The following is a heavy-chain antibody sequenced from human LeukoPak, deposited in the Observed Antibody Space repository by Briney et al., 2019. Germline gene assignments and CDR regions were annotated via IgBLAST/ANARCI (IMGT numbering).Heavy chain of an antibody. CDR2: ISGGGSYT. V-gene: IGHV3-23*01. J-gene: IGHJ4*02. D-gene: IGHD2-15*01. Sequence: GGSLRLSCAASVSGITFSNHAMSWVRQAPGKGLELVSTISGGGSYTHYADSVKGRFTISIDNSKNTLSLQMSSLRVEDTAVYYCARRYCSGGTCYFFDNWGQGTLVTVSS. CDR3: ARRYCSGGTCYFFDN. CDR1: GITFSNHA.